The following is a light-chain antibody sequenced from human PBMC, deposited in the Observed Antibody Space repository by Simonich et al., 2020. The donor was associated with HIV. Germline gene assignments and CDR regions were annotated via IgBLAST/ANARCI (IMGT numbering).Light chain of an antibody. CDR3: QQLNSYPIT. Sequence: DIQLTQSPSFLSASVVNRVTITCRASQYISSYLAWYQQKPGRAPKLLIYAASTLQSGVPSRFSGSGSGTQFTLTISSLQPEDFATYYCQQLNSYPITFGQGTRLEIK. CDR2: AAS. J-gene: IGKJ5*01. V-gene: IGKV1-9*01. CDR1: QYISSY.